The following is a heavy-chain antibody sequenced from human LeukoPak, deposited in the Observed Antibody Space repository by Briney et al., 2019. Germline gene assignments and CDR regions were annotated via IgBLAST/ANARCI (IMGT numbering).Heavy chain of an antibody. Sequence: PSETLSLTCTVSGGSISSGSYYWSWIRQPAGKGLEWIGRIYTSGSTNYNPSLKSRVTISVDTSKNQFSLKLSSVTAADTAVYYCASPPGDWGQGTLVTVSS. J-gene: IGHJ4*02. V-gene: IGHV4-61*02. CDR2: IYTSGST. CDR1: GGSISSGSYY. D-gene: IGHD1-26*01. CDR3: ASPPGD.